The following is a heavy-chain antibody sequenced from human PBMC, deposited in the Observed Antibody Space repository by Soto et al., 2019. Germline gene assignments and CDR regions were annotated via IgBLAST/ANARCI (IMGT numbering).Heavy chain of an antibody. Sequence: EVQLVESGGGLVKPGGSLRLSCAASGFTFSSYSMNWVRQAPGKGLEWVSSISSSSSYIYYADSVKGRFTISRDNAKNSLCRQMNSMRAEDTAVYYCERGDGWGGYSWGQGTLVTVSS. CDR2: ISSSSSYI. V-gene: IGHV3-21*01. CDR3: ERGDGWGGYS. J-gene: IGHJ4*02. D-gene: IGHD3-10*01. CDR1: GFTFSSYS.